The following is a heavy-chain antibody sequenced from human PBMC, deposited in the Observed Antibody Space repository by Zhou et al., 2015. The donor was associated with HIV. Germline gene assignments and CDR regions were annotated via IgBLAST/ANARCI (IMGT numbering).Heavy chain of an antibody. V-gene: IGHV3-23*04. CDR1: GFTFSTYA. J-gene: IGHJ4*02. CDR3: AKKLFSGFGFYFDY. Sequence: EVQLVESGGGLIQPGGSLRLSCAASGFTFSTYAMSWVRQGPGKGLEWISTISGTGDKTKYADSVKGRFTISRDNSKNTLYLQMSSLRAEDTALYYCAKKLFSGFGFYFDYWGQGTPVIVSS. D-gene: IGHD3-10*01. CDR2: ISGTGDKT.